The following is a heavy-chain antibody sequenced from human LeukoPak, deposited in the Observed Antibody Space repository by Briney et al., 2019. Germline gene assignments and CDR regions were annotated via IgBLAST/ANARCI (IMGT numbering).Heavy chain of an antibody. CDR2: IIPIFGTA. V-gene: IGHV1-69*13. D-gene: IGHD2-2*01. CDR3: ARGPAAMNGNWFDP. J-gene: IGHJ5*02. CDR1: GGTFSSYA. Sequence: SVKVSCKASGGTFSSYAISWVRQAPGQGLEWMGGIIPIFGTANYAQKFQGRVTITADESTSTAYMELSSLRSEDTAVYYCARGPAAMNGNWFDPRGQGTLVTVSS.